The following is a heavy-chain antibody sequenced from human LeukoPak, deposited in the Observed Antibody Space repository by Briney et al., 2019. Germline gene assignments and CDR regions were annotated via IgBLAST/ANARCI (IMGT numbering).Heavy chain of an antibody. D-gene: IGHD5-12*01. V-gene: IGHV3-23*01. CDR1: GFNFNNYA. Sequence: PGGSLRLSCAASGFNFNNYAMSWVRQAPGKGLEWVSHIVASSGATFYADSVKGRFTISRDHSKNTLYLQMNSLRAEDTALYYCAKGGYDYVEAGYFDSWGQGTLVTVSS. J-gene: IGHJ4*02. CDR2: IVASSGAT. CDR3: AKGGYDYVEAGYFDS.